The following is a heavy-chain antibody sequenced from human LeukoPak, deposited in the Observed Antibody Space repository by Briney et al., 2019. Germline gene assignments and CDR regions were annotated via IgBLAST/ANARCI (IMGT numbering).Heavy chain of an antibody. CDR2: IIPIFGTA. Sequence: AASVKVSCKASGGTFSSYAISWVRQAPGQGLEWMGGIIPIFGTANYAQKFQGRVTITTDESTSTAYMELSSLRSEDTAVYYCARDLADSSGYNDAFDIWGQGTMVTVSS. J-gene: IGHJ3*02. CDR3: ARDLADSSGYNDAFDI. D-gene: IGHD3-22*01. V-gene: IGHV1-69*05. CDR1: GGTFSSYA.